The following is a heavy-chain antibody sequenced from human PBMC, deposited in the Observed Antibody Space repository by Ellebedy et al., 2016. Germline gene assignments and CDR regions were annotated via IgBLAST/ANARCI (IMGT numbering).Heavy chain of an antibody. V-gene: IGHV1-69*13. D-gene: IGHD1-26*01. CDR3: ARLSTELQVVFRYGMDV. Sequence: SVKVSXXAYGGTFTNYAISWVRQAPGQGLEWMGRITPIFGTTNYAQKFQGRVTITADESTSTAYMELGSLRSEDTAVYYCARLSTELQVVFRYGMDVWGQGTTVSVSS. J-gene: IGHJ6*02. CDR2: ITPIFGTT. CDR1: GGTFTNYA.